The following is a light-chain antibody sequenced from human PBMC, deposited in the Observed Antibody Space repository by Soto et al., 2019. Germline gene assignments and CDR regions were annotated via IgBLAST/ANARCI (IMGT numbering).Light chain of an antibody. J-gene: IGKJ1*01. CDR3: QRYDNWPQT. Sequence: EIVMTQSPVTLSVSPGERATLSCRATQSVSSDLAWYQHKPGQAPRLLIYGASPRATAIPARFSGRGSGTEFTLTITSLQSEDFAVYYCQRYDNWPQTFGKGTKV. V-gene: IGKV3-15*01. CDR1: QSVSSD. CDR2: GAS.